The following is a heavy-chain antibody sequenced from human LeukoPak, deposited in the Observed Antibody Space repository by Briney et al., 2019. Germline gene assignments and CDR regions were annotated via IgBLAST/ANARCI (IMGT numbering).Heavy chain of an antibody. Sequence: SETLSLTCTVSGVSMSAYQWSWVRQSPEKGLEWIGCINTKGETSYNPSLKSRVTTSVDTSKSQFSLRLTSVTAADPAVYYCATSNDAKIAPFDHWGQGAPVTVSS. J-gene: IGHJ4*02. V-gene: IGHV4-4*09. CDR2: INTKGET. CDR1: GVSMSAYQ. CDR3: ATSNDAKIAPFDH. D-gene: IGHD2-21*01.